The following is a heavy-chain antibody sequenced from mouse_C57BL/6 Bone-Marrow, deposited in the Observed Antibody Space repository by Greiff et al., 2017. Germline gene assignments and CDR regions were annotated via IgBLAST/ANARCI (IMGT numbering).Heavy chain of an antibody. D-gene: IGHD1-1*01. Sequence: VQLQQPGAELVKPGASVKVSCKASGYTFTSYWMHWVKQRPGQGLEWIGRIHPSDSDTNYNQKFKSKATLTVDKSSSTAYMQLSSLTSEDSAVYYCAIGDYYGSSYYAMDYWGQGTSVTVSS. CDR2: IHPSDSDT. J-gene: IGHJ4*01. V-gene: IGHV1-74*01. CDR1: GYTFTSYW. CDR3: AIGDYYGSSYYAMDY.